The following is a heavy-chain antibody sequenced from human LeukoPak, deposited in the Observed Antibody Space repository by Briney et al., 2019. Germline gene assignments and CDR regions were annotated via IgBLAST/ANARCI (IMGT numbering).Heavy chain of an antibody. V-gene: IGHV3-7*03. CDR3: ARARGGYDFDY. Sequence: GGSLRLSCAASGFIFSSYAMSWVRQAPGKGLEWVANIKQDGSEKYYVDSVKGRFTISRDNAKNSLYLQLNSLRAEDTAVYYCARARGGYDFDYWGQGTLVTVSS. CDR1: GFIFSSYA. J-gene: IGHJ4*02. CDR2: IKQDGSEK. D-gene: IGHD5-12*01.